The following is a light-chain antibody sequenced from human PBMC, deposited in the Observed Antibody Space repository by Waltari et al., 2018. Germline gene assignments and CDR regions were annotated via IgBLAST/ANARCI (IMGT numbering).Light chain of an antibody. V-gene: IGLV1-47*01. CDR3: AAWDDSLNAPV. CDR1: SSNIGKNY. Sequence: QSVLTQPPSASGTPGQKVTISCSGTSSNIGKNYVYWYQQVPGTAPKLLIYRNDQRPAGVPGRFSGSKSGPSASLAINGLRSEDEADFYCAAWDDSLNAPVFGGGTKLTVL. CDR2: RND. J-gene: IGLJ3*02.